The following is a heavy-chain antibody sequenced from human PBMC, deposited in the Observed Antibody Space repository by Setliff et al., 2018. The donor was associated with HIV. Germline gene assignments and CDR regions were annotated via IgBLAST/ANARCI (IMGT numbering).Heavy chain of an antibody. CDR3: VRASRDYYYYYMDA. V-gene: IGHV4-31*02. Sequence: PSETLSLTCTVSGGSINSGEYYWSWSRQRPGKGLEWIGYIYNTGDAYYNPPLKGRVTISIDTSKNQFSLRLTSVTAADTAVYYCVRASRDYYYYYMDAWGRGTTVTVSS. CDR1: GGSINSGEYY. CDR2: IYNTGDA. D-gene: IGHD3-16*01. J-gene: IGHJ6*03.